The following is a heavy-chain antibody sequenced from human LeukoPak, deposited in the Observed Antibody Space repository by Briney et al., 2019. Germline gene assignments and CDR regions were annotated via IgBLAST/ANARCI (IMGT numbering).Heavy chain of an antibody. Sequence: ASVKVSCKASGYTLTSYGISWVRQAPGQGLEWMGWISAYNGNTNYAQKLQCRVTMTTDTSTSTAYMELRSLRSDDTAVYYCVREDSSGWYYFDYWGQGTLVTVSS. CDR2: ISAYNGNT. CDR1: GYTLTSYG. CDR3: VREDSSGWYYFDY. V-gene: IGHV1-18*01. J-gene: IGHJ4*02. D-gene: IGHD6-19*01.